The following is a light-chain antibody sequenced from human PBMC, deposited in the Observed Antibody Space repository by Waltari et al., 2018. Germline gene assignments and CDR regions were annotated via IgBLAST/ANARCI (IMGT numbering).Light chain of an antibody. Sequence: EVVMTQPPATLSVSPGERATLSCRASQNIYTNLAWYQQSPGQPPRLLIYRASARASGVPARFSGSGSGTEFTLTISSLQSEDSAVYYCQQYNVWPPITFGQGTRLEFK. J-gene: IGKJ5*01. CDR1: QNIYTN. V-gene: IGKV3-15*01. CDR2: RAS. CDR3: QQYNVWPPIT.